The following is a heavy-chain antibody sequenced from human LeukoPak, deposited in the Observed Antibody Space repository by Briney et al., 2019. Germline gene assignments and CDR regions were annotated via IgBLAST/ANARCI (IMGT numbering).Heavy chain of an antibody. J-gene: IGHJ4*02. CDR2: ISGSGNSP. D-gene: IGHD2-2*01. Sequence: PGGSLRLSCATSGFSFSSCVMAWVRQAPGKGLEWVSSISGSGNSPYHADSVKGRFTISRDNSMNTLSLQMNSLRADDTAVYYCANRDWSTTHCYVFDYWGQGTLVTVSS. CDR3: ANRDWSTTHCYVFDY. V-gene: IGHV3-23*01. CDR1: GFSFSSCV.